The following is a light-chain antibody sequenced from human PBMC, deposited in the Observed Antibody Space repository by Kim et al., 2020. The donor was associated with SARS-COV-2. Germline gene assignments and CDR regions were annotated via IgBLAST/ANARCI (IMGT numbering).Light chain of an antibody. J-gene: IGLJ2*01. CDR2: FDD. V-gene: IGLV1-36*01. CDR3: EAWDDRLSAYV. Sequence: QPVLTQPPSMSEAPRQRVTVSCSGSNSNIGNNAVNWYQQLPGKAPKLLIYFDDLLPSGVSDRFSGSKSGTSASLAISGLQFEDEADYYCEAWDDRLSAYVFGGGTKLTVL. CDR1: NSNIGNNA.